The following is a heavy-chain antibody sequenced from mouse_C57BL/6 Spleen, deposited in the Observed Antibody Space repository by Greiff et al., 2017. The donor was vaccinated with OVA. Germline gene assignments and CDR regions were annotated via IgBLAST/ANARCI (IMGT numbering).Heavy chain of an antibody. Sequence: EVKLVESGGGLVKPGGSLKLSCAASGFTFSDYGMHWVRQAPEKGLEWVAYISSGSSTIYYADTVKGRFTISRDNAKNTLFLQMTSLRSEDTAMYYCARHGYYYGSSRYYAMDYWGQGTSVTVSS. CDR1: GFTFSDYG. CDR3: ARHGYYYGSSRYYAMDY. V-gene: IGHV5-17*01. CDR2: ISSGSSTI. D-gene: IGHD1-1*01. J-gene: IGHJ4*01.